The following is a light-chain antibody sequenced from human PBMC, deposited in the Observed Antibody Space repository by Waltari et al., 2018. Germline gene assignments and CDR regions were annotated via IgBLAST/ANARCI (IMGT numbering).Light chain of an antibody. J-gene: IGLJ2*01. CDR2: DVA. V-gene: IGLV2-14*03. CDR3: SSYTTRSILL. CDR1: SGDVGGLNY. Sequence: QSALTQPVSGSGSPGQSITISCTGTSGDVGGLNYVAWYQQHPNKAPKVIIYDVANRPFGVSNRFSSSKSGSTASLTISGLQTEDEAYYYCSSYTTRSILLFGGGTKVTVL.